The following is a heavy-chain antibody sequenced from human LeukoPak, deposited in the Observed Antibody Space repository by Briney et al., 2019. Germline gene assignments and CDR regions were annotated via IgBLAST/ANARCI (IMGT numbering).Heavy chain of an antibody. V-gene: IGHV5-51*01. J-gene: IGHJ6*02. D-gene: IGHD3-10*01. CDR3: ARRVAMIRGATYYNMDV. CDR1: GYSFTSYW. Sequence: GESLKISCKGSGYSFTSYWIGWVRQTPGKGLEWMGITYPGDSDTRYSPSFQGQVTISADKSISTAYLQWSSLKASDTAMYYCARRVAMIRGATYYNMDVWGQGTTVTVSS. CDR2: TYPGDSDT.